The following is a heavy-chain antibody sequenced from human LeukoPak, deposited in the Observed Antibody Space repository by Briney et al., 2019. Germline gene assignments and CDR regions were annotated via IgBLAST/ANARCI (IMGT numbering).Heavy chain of an antibody. CDR2: ISSSSSYI. V-gene: IGHV3-21*01. CDR3: ARSRYCSSTSCYYYMDV. D-gene: IGHD2-2*01. J-gene: IGHJ6*03. CDR1: GFTFSSYG. Sequence: GGSLRLSCAASGFTFSSYGMDWVRQAPGKGLEWVSSISSSSSYIYYADSVKGRFTISRDNAKNSLYLQMNSLRAEDTAVYYCARSRYCSSTSCYYYMDVWGKGTTVAVSS.